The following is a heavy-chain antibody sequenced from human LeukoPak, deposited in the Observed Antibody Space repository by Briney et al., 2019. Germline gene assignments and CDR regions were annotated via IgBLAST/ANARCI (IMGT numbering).Heavy chain of an antibody. J-gene: IGHJ5*02. CDR2: ISGSGGST. V-gene: IGHV3-23*01. CDR1: GLTFSTYA. CDR3: AKHSSGWYWFDP. D-gene: IGHD6-19*01. Sequence: GGSLKPSGAASGLTFSTYAMAGVGKAPGKGLEGVSSISGSGGSTFYADSVKGRLTISRDNSKNTLYVQMNSLRAEDTALYYCAKHSSGWYWFDPWGQGTLVTVSS.